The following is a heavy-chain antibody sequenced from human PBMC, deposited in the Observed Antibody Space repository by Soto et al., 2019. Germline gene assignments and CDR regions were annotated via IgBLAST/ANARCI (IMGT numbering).Heavy chain of an antibody. V-gene: IGHV4-4*08. D-gene: IGHD2-2*01. Sequence: QVQLQESGPGLVQISETLSLTCTVYGGSMRHLYCTWIRQPPGKTLEWMGYIHSYGTTLYNTYLRCRVSISIDTSKKQFSLRLSYVTAADTALYYCARSADIHQYQNGLGVWGPWTTVTVSS. CDR2: IHSYGTT. CDR3: ARSADIHQYQNGLGV. CDR1: GGSMRHLY. J-gene: IGHJ6*02.